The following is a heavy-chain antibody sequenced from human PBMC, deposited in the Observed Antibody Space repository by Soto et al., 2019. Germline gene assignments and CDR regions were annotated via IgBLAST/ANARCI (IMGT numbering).Heavy chain of an antibody. Sequence: ASVKVSCKASGYTFTSYYMHWVRQAPGQGLEWMGIINPSGGSTNYAQKFQGRVTMTRDTSTSTVYMELSSLRSEDTAVYYCARDGRNYYDSSGYYSDAFDIWGQGTMVTVSS. CDR3: ARDGRNYYDSSGYYSDAFDI. D-gene: IGHD3-22*01. CDR2: INPSGGST. V-gene: IGHV1-46*01. CDR1: GYTFTSYY. J-gene: IGHJ3*02.